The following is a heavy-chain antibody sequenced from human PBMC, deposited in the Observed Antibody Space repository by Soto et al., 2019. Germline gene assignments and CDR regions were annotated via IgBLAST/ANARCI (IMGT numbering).Heavy chain of an antibody. J-gene: IGHJ3*01. CDR3: ARQVRYYDSSGYDYDAFDV. Sequence: VESLKISCKGSGYTFSTSWISWWLQMPVKVLEWMGRIDPSDSYINYSPSFQGHVSISADKSISTAYLQWSSLKASDTAIYYCARQVRYYDSSGYDYDAFDVWGQGTKVTVSS. CDR1: GYTFSTSW. V-gene: IGHV5-10-1*01. CDR2: IDPSDSYI. D-gene: IGHD3-22*01.